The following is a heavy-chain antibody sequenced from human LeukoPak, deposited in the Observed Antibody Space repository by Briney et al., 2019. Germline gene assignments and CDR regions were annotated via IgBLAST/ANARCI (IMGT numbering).Heavy chain of an antibody. CDR1: GGTFSSYA. CDR2: IIPIFGTA. J-gene: IGHJ4*02. V-gene: IGHV1-69*05. Sequence: GASVKVSCKASGGTFSSYAISWVRQAPGQGLEWMGGIIPIFGTANYAQKFQGRVTITTDESTSTAYMELSSLRSEDTAVYYCARGANAIVYYFDYWGQGTLVTVSS. D-gene: IGHD3-22*01. CDR3: ARGANAIVYYFDY.